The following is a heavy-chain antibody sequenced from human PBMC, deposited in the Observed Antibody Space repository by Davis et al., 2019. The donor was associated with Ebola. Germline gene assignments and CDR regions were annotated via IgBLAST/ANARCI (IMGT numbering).Heavy chain of an antibody. CDR2: IYSGGST. CDR1: VITFSSYA. D-gene: IGHD4-17*01. Sequence: GESLKISCTDSVITFSSYAMSWVRQAPGKGLEWVSVIYSGGSTYYADSVKGRFTISRDNSKNTLYLQMNSLRAEDTAVYYCAVRSGYFDYWGQGTLVTVSS. J-gene: IGHJ4*02. CDR3: AVRSGYFDY. V-gene: IGHV3-23*03.